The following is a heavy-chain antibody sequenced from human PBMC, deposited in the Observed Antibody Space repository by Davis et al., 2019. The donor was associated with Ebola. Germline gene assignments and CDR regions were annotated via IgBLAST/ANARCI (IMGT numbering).Heavy chain of an antibody. CDR3: ARRADY. CDR2: IKQDGSDK. Sequence: GESLKTSCAAPGFVLRNHVMSWVRQAPGKGLEWVANIKQDGSDKYYVDSVKGRFTISRDNAKNSLYLQMNSLRAEDTAVYYCARRADYWGQGTLVTVSS. V-gene: IGHV3-7*01. CDR1: GFVLRNHV. J-gene: IGHJ4*02.